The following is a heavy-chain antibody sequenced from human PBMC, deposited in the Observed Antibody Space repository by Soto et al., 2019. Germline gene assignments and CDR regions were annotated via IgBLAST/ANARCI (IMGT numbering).Heavy chain of an antibody. CDR2: IRNKAESYTT. CDR3: ARDNRGSYDY. CDR1: GFTFSDYY. V-gene: IGHV3-72*01. D-gene: IGHD1-26*01. Sequence: HPGGSLRLSCAASGFTFSDYYMDWVRQAPGKGLEWVGRIRNKAESYTTKYAASVKDRFIISRDDSENSLYLQMNSLKTEDTAVYYCARDNRGSYDYWGQGTTVTVSS. J-gene: IGHJ4*02.